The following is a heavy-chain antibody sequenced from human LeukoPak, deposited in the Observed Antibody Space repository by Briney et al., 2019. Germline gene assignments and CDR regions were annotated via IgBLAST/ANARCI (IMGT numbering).Heavy chain of an antibody. CDR2: ISGIGAT. CDR3: TTWTQAHFDY. J-gene: IGHJ4*02. Sequence: PGGSLRLSCAASGFTFSSYGMHWVRQAPGKGLEWVSTISGIGATHYADSVQGRFTISRDDSKNTLFLQMDTLRAEDAAVYFCTTWTQAHFDYWGQGVLVTVSS. V-gene: IGHV3-23*01. D-gene: IGHD5-18*01. CDR1: GFTFSSYG.